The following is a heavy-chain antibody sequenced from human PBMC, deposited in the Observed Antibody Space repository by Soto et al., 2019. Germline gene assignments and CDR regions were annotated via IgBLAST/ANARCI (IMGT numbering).Heavy chain of an antibody. V-gene: IGHV6-1*01. D-gene: IGHD3-16*02. J-gene: IGHJ3*02. CDR3: AREGYDYIWGGYRQDAFDI. CDR1: GDSVSSNSAA. CDR2: TYYRSKWYN. Sequence: PSQTLSLTCAISGDSVSSNSAAWNWIRQSPSRGLEWLGRTYYRSKWYNDYAVSVKSRITINPDTSKNQFSLQLNSVTPEDTAVYYCAREGYDYIWGGYRQDAFDIWGQGTMVTVSS.